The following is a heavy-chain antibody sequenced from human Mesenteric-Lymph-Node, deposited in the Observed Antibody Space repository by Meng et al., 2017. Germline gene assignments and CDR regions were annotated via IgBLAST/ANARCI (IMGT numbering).Heavy chain of an antibody. CDR1: GFTFSSYW. CDR3: ARQWGGSGWFYYYYGMDV. Sequence: GESLKISCAASGFTFSSYWMHWVRQAPGKGLVWVSRINSDGSSTSYADSVKGRFTISRDNAKNTLYLQMNSLRAEDTAVYYCARQWGGSGWFYYYYGMDVWGQGTTVTVSS. V-gene: IGHV3-74*01. J-gene: IGHJ6*02. D-gene: IGHD6-19*01. CDR2: INSDGSST.